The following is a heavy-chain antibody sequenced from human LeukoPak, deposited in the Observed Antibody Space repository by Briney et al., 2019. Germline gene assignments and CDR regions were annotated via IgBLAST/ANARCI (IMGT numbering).Heavy chain of an antibody. CDR3: ARVGYYYDSSGPNNWFDP. CDR2: IYHSGST. V-gene: IGHV4-4*02. CDR1: GGSISSSHW. Sequence: SGTLSLTCAVSGGSISSSHWWSWVRQPPGKGLEWIGEIYHSGSTSYNPSLKSRVTVSVDKSKNQFSLNLSSVTAADTAVYYCARVGYYYDSSGPNNWFDPWGQGTLVTVSS. D-gene: IGHD3-22*01. J-gene: IGHJ5*02.